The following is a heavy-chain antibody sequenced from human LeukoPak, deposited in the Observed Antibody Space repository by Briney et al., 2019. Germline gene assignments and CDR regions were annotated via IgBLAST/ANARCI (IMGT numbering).Heavy chain of an antibody. D-gene: IGHD1-1*01. CDR1: GFTFSSYG. Sequence: GRSLRLSCAASGFTFSSYGMNWVRQASGKGLEWVGIVSYDGIDKYYADSVKGRFTISRDNSKNTLYLQMNSLRAEDTAVYFCAKEGVLERYFYCGMDVWGQGTTVTVSS. CDR2: VSYDGIDK. CDR3: AKEGVLERYFYCGMDV. V-gene: IGHV3-30*18. J-gene: IGHJ6*02.